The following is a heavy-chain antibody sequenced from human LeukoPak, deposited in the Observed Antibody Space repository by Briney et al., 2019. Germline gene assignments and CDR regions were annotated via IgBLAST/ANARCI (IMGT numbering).Heavy chain of an antibody. J-gene: IGHJ4*02. D-gene: IGHD2-2*01. Sequence: GGALRLSCAASGFTFSAYGMHCVRQAPGKGLEWVAVIWSDVGKSYNSDSVKGRVTISRDNSKNTLYLQMNSLRADDTAVYYCATDSIGPATDFDYWGQGTLVTVSS. CDR3: ATDSIGPATDFDY. CDR2: IWSDVGKS. CDR1: GFTFSAYG. V-gene: IGHV3-33*01.